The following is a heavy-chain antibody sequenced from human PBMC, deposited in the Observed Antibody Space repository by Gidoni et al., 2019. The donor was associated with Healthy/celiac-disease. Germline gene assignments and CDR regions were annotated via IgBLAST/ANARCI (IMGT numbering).Heavy chain of an antibody. CDR3: ARELEWSWNSRRSRGWFDP. CDR1: AGSISSRSW. CDR2: IYHRGSP. V-gene: IGHV4-4*02. D-gene: IGHD1-7*01. J-gene: IGHJ5*02. Sequence: QVQLQESAPGLVKPSGTLSLTCPVSAGSISSRSWWSWVRQPPGKGLEWIGEIYHRGSPNYNPSIKSRVTISVDKSKIQYSLKLSAVTAADTAVYYCARELEWSWNSRRSRGWFDPWGQGTLVTVSS.